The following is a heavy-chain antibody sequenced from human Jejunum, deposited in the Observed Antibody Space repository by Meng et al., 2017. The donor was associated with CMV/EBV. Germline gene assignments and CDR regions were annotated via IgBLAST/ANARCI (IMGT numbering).Heavy chain of an antibody. CDR2: IYTGSGTT. CDR1: GFSFSKYS. D-gene: IGHD1-1*01. J-gene: IGHJ4*02. CDR3: AKDTTPDTRFNFDR. Sequence: GFSFSKYSMNWVRQTPGKGLEWVSIIYTGSGTTYYADSVKGRFTISRDDSKNTVYLQMNSLRAEDTAVYYCAKDTTPDTRFNFDRWGQGTPVTVSS. V-gene: IGHV3-23*03.